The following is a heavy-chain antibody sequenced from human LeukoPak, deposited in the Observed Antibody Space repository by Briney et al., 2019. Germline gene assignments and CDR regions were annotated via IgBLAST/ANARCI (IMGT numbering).Heavy chain of an antibody. D-gene: IGHD3-10*01. CDR2: IYSGGST. CDR1: GFTVSSNY. V-gene: IGHV3-53*05. CDR3: ARASITMVRGVTSDFDY. J-gene: IGHJ4*02. Sequence: GGSLRLSCAASGFTVSSNYMSWVRQAPGKGLEWVSVIYSGGSTYYADSVKGRFTISRDNSKNTLYLQMNSLRAEDTAVYYCARASITMVRGVTSDFDYWGQGTLVTVSS.